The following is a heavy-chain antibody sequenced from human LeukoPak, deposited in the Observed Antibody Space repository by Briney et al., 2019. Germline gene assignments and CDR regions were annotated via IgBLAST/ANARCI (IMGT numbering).Heavy chain of an antibody. V-gene: IGHV4-39*01. CDR1: GGSINSNSYY. CDR3: ARRTVTGYYFDY. D-gene: IGHD4-17*01. J-gene: IGHJ4*02. CDR2: IYYSGTT. Sequence: SETLSLTCTVSGGSINSNSYYWGWIRQPPGKGLECIGIIYYSGTTYYNPSLKSRVTISVDTSENQFSLRLNSVTAADTAVYYCARRTVTGYYFDYWGQGTLVSVSS.